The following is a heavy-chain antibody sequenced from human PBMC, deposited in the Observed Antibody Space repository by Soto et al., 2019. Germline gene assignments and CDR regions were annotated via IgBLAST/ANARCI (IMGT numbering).Heavy chain of an antibody. CDR1: GYTFPIYG. Sequence: GASVKVSCKASGYTFPIYGLTWVRQAPGQGLEWMGWISAYNGNTNYAQKLQGRVTMTTDTSTSTAYMELRSLRSDDTAVYYCARDYVAVAGFPFDYWGQGTLVTVSS. J-gene: IGHJ4*02. CDR2: ISAYNGNT. V-gene: IGHV1-18*01. CDR3: ARDYVAVAGFPFDY. D-gene: IGHD6-19*01.